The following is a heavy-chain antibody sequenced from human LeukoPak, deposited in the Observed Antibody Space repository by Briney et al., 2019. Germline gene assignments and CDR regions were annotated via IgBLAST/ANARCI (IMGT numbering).Heavy chain of an antibody. D-gene: IGHD6-13*01. J-gene: IGHJ6*03. CDR1: GFTFSRYW. CDR3: ARVGSSSLYYYYMDV. V-gene: IGHV3-7*01. Sequence: GGSLRLSCAASGFTFSRYWMSWVRQAPGKGLEWVANIKQDGSEKYYVDSVKGRFTISRDNAKNSLYLQINSLRAEDTAVYYCARVGSSSLYYYYMDVWGKGTTVIISS. CDR2: IKQDGSEK.